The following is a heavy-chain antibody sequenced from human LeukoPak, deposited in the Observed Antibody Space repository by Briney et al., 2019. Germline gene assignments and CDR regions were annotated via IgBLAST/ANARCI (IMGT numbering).Heavy chain of an antibody. D-gene: IGHD6-13*01. CDR2: ISYDGSNK. J-gene: IGHJ4*02. V-gene: IGHV3-30*18. CDR1: GFTFSSYS. CDR3: ANMAIAAAGTSLFDY. Sequence: PGGSLRLSCAASGFTFSSYSMNWVRQAPGKGLEWVAVISYDGSNKYYADSVKGRFTISRDNSKNTLYLQMNSLRAEDTAVYYCANMAIAAAGTSLFDYWGQGTLVTASS.